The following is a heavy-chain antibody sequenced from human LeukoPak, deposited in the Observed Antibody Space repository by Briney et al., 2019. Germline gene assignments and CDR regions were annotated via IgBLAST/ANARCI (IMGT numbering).Heavy chain of an antibody. CDR3: ARGRSSSWYNLPPYYYYMDV. CDR2: IYYSGST. Sequence: SETLSLTCTVSGGSISSSSYYWGWIRQPPGKGLEWIGSIYYSGSTYYNPSLKSRVTISVDTSKNQFSLKLSSVTAADTAVYYCARGRSSSWYNLPPYYYYMDVWGKGTTVTVSS. D-gene: IGHD6-13*01. CDR1: GGSISSSSYY. V-gene: IGHV4-39*07. J-gene: IGHJ6*03.